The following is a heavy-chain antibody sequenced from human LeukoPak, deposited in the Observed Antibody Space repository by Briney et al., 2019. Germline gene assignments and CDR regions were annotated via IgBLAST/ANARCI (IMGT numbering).Heavy chain of an antibody. V-gene: IGHV4-4*07. Sequence: SETLSLTCTVSGGSISGYYWNWIRQPAGKGLEWIGRFYTSGSTNYNPSLKSRVTISVDTSKNQFSLKLSSVTAADTAVYYCARGRDGYNFLNRGEYYYFDYWGQGTLVTVSS. CDR2: FYTSGST. J-gene: IGHJ4*02. CDR3: ARGRDGYNFLNRGEYYYFDY. CDR1: GGSISGYY. D-gene: IGHD5-24*01.